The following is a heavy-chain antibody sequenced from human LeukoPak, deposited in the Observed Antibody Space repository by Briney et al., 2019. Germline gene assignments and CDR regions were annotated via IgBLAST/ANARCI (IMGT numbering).Heavy chain of an antibody. CDR3: ARSRWLDAFDY. CDR2: IHSDGRTT. Sequence: PGGSLRLSCAASGFTFSSYWMHWVGQAPGKGLVWVSRIHSDGRTTYYADSVKGRFTISRDNAKNTLYLQMNSLRADDTAVYYCARSRWLDAFDYWGQGTLVTVSS. D-gene: IGHD6-19*01. V-gene: IGHV3-74*01. CDR1: GFTFSSYW. J-gene: IGHJ4*02.